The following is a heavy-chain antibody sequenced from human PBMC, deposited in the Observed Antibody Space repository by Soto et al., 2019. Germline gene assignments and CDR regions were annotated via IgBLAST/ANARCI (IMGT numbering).Heavy chain of an antibody. CDR2: ISYDGSNK. CDR3: AKFLKGTAGTYPGVVDY. V-gene: IGHV3-30*18. Sequence: GSLRLSFAASGFTFSSYGMHWVRQAPGKGLGGVAVISYDGSNKYYADSVKGRFTIFRDNSKNTLYLQMNSLRDEDTAEYYCAKFLKGTAGTYPGVVDYWGQGTLVTVSS. D-gene: IGHD1-1*01. J-gene: IGHJ4*02. CDR1: GFTFSSYG.